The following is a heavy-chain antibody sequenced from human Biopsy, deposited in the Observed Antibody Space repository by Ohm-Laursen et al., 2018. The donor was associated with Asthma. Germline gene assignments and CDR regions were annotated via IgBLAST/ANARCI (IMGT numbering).Heavy chain of an antibody. CDR1: GYTFIGYH. D-gene: IGHD7-27*01. J-gene: IGHJ5*02. V-gene: IGHV1-2*06. Sequence: SVKVPCKTSGYTFIGYHIHWARQAPGQGLEWMGRINPNSGGTNYAQKFQGRVTMTSDTSISTAYMELSRLRSDDTALYYCARGQKSPGDRWFDPWGQGTLVTVSS. CDR3: ARGQKSPGDRWFDP. CDR2: INPNSGGT.